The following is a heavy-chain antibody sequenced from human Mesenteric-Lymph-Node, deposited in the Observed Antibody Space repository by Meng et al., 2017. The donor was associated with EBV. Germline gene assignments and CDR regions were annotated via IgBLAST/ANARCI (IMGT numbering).Heavy chain of an antibody. J-gene: IGHJ4*02. CDR2: IYFGGTT. CDR1: GGSISSTSFY. D-gene: IGHD3-10*01. CDR3: ARFQRFVDFD. V-gene: IGHV4-39*07. Sequence: LQLQSSGPGLVEPSETLALSCTVSGGSISSTSFYWGLIRQPPGKGLEWIGSIYFGGTTFYNPSLKSRVTISVDTSKNQFSLKLSSVTAADTAVYYCARFQRFVDFDWGQGTLVTVSS.